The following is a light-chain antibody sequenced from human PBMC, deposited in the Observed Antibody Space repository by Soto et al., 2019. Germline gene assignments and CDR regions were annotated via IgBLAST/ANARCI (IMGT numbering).Light chain of an antibody. CDR3: QQYYSTPPT. Sequence: VLSPCPESPGWSLGARATNHFNSSPRIFYSSNNKNYLAWYQQKPGQPPKLLIYWASTRESGVPDRFSGSGSGTDFTLTISSLQAEDVAVYYCQQYYSTPPTFGQGTKVDIK. CDR2: WAS. V-gene: IGKV4-1*01. J-gene: IGKJ1*01. CDR1: PRIFYSSNNKNY.